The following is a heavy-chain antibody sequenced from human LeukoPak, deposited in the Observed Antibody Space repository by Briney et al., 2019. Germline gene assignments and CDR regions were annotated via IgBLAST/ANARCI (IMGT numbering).Heavy chain of an antibody. CDR1: GFTFSSYS. CDR2: ISSSSSYI. V-gene: IGHV3-21*01. CDR3: AGVDSSGFFDAFDI. D-gene: IGHD3-22*01. Sequence: GGSLRLSCAASGFTFSSYSVNWVRQAPGKGLEWVSSISSSSSYIYYADSVKGRFTISRDNAKNSLYLQMNSLRAEDTAVYYCAGVDSSGFFDAFDIWGQGTMVTVSS. J-gene: IGHJ3*02.